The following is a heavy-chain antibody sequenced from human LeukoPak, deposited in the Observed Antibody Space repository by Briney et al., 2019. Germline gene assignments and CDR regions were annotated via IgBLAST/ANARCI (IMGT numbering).Heavy chain of an antibody. J-gene: IGHJ4*02. CDR2: IYPGDSDT. D-gene: IGHD2-21*02. V-gene: IGHV5-51*01. CDR1: GSIFTSYW. Sequence: GASLQISGEGSGSIFTSYWIGWVRPLRGKGLEWMGIIYPGDSDTRYSPSFQGQVTISADKSISTAYLQWSSLKASDTAVYYCARGYCGGDCYSPYYFDYWGQGTLVTVSS. CDR3: ARGYCGGDCYSPYYFDY.